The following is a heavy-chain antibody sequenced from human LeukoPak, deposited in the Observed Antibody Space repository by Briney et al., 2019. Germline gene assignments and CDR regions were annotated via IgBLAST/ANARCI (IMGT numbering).Heavy chain of an antibody. V-gene: IGHV4-59*01. D-gene: IGHD6-19*01. Sequence: NPSETLSLTCTVSGGSISSYYWSWIRQPPGKGLEWIGYIYYSGSTNYNPSLKSRVTISVDTSKNQFSLKLGSVTAADTAVYYCARCSSGWSPFDYWGQGTLVTVSS. CDR3: ARCSSGWSPFDY. CDR2: IYYSGST. J-gene: IGHJ4*02. CDR1: GGSISSYY.